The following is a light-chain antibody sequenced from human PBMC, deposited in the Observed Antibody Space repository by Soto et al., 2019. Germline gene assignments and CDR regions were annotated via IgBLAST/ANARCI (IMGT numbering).Light chain of an antibody. J-gene: IGKJ3*01. CDR1: QSVLYSSNNKNH. CDR2: WAS. V-gene: IGKV4-1*01. CDR3: QQYYSPPVT. Sequence: DIVMTQSPDSLAVSLGERATINCKSSQSVLYSSNNKNHLAWYQQKPGQPPELLIYWASTRESGVPDRFSGSWSGTDFTLTISSLQAEDVAVYYCQQYYSPPVTFGPGTKVDIK.